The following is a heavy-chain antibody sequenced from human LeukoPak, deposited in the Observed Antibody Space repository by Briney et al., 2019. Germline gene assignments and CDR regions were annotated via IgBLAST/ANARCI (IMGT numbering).Heavy chain of an antibody. J-gene: IGHJ3*02. V-gene: IGHV3-74*01. CDR1: GFTFSSYW. CDR2: INRDGSST. CDR3: ARELTLHAFDI. Sequence: GGSLRLSCAASGFTFSSYWMHWVRQGLGKGLVWVSRINRDGSSTSYADSVKGRFTISRDNAKNTLYLQMNSLRAEDTAVYYCARELTLHAFDIWGQGTMVTVSS. D-gene: IGHD2-15*01.